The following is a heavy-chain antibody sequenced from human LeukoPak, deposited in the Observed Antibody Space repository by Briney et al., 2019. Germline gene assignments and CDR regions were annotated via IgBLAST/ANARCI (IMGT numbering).Heavy chain of an antibody. V-gene: IGHV3-11*01. D-gene: IGHD3-3*01. J-gene: IGHJ4*02. Sequence: PGGSLRLSCAASGFTFSDYYMSWIRQAPGKGLEWVSYISSSGSTTYYADSVKGRFTISRDNAKNSLYLQMNSLRAEDTAVYYCATIAKSIFGVGGGVYFDYWGQGTLVTVSS. CDR2: ISSSGSTT. CDR1: GFTFSDYY. CDR3: ATIAKSIFGVGGGVYFDY.